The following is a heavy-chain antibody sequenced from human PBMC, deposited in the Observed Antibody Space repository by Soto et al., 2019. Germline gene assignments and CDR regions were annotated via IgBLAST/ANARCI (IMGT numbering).Heavy chain of an antibody. CDR1: GGSISSSSYY. CDR2: IFYSGST. J-gene: IGHJ3*02. Sequence: TETLSLTCTVSGGSISSSSYYWGWIRQPPGKGLEWIGSIFYSGSTYYNPSLKSRVTISVDTSKNQFSLKLSSVTAADLALYYCARHIVSVGDGYGHDAFDIWGQGTMVTV. CDR3: ARHIVSVGDGYGHDAFDI. V-gene: IGHV4-39*01. D-gene: IGHD3-16*01.